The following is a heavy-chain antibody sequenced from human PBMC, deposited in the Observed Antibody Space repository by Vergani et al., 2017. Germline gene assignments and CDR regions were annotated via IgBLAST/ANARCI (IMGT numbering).Heavy chain of an antibody. CDR1: GGTFSSYT. V-gene: IGHV1-69*02. CDR3: AGLTLYGDYVRGAFDI. Sequence: QVQLVQSGAEVKKPGSSVKVSCKASGGTFSSYTISWVRQAPGQGLEWMGRIIPILGLANYAQKFQGRVTITADKSTSTAYMELSSLRSEDTAVYYCAGLTLYGDYVRGAFDIWGQGTMVTVSS. J-gene: IGHJ3*02. CDR2: IIPILGLA. D-gene: IGHD4-17*01.